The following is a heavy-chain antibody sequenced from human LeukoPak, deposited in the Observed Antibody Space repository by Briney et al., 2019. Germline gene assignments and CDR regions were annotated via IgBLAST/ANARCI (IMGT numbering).Heavy chain of an antibody. V-gene: IGHV1-69*13. CDR1: GGTFSSYG. CDR3: ARGPEWLLPFDY. J-gene: IGHJ4*02. CDR2: IIPIFGTA. D-gene: IGHD3-22*01. Sequence: SVKVSCKASGGTFSSYGISWVRQAPGQGLEWMGGIIPIFGTANYAQKFQGRVTITADESTSTAYMELSSLRSEDTAVYYCARGPEWLLPFDYWGQGTLVTVSS.